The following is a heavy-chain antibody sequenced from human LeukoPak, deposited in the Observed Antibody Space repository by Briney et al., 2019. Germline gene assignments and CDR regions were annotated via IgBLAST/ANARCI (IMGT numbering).Heavy chain of an antibody. J-gene: IGHJ5*02. V-gene: IGHV1-18*01. D-gene: IGHD4-17*01. CDR2: ISAYNGNP. CDR3: ALNPRGFWLSKVTTDWFDP. CDR1: GYTFTSYG. Sequence: ASVKLSCKASGYTFTSYGISWVRQAPGQGLEWMGWISAYNGNPNYAQKLQDRVTMTKATSTSTAYIELRSLRSDDTAVYYCALNPRGFWLSKVTTDWFDPWGQGTLVTVSS.